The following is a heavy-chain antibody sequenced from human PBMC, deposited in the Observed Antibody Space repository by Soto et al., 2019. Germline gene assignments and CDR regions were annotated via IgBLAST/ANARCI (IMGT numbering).Heavy chain of an antibody. Sequence: QVQLVQSGAEVKKPGSSVKVSCKASGGTFSSYAISWVRQAPGQGLEWMGGIIPIFGTANYAQKFQGRVTFTADETTSTAYIELSGLRSEDTAVYYCARGDTVTTGYWYFDLWGRGTLVTVSS. CDR1: GGTFSSYA. J-gene: IGHJ2*01. V-gene: IGHV1-69*01. CDR2: IIPIFGTA. D-gene: IGHD4-17*01. CDR3: ARGDTVTTGYWYFDL.